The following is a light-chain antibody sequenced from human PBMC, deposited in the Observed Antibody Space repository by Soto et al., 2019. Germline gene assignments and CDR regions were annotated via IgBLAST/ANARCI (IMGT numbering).Light chain of an antibody. CDR2: DAS. CDR3: QQRSTWPLT. J-gene: IGKJ4*01. Sequence: EIVLTQSPATLSLSPGERATLSCRASQSVSSYLAWYQQKPGQTPRLLIYDASNRATGIPGRFSGSGSGTAFTLTISSLEPEDFAVYYCQQRSTWPLTFGGGTKVEIK. CDR1: QSVSSY. V-gene: IGKV3-11*01.